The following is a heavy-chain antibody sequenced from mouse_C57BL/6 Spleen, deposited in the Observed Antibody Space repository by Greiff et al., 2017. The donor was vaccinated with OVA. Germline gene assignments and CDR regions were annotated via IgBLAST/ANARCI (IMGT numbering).Heavy chain of an antibody. CDR2: INPNNGGT. CDR3: ARSPYYYGTYDY. J-gene: IGHJ2*01. CDR1: GYTFTDYN. Sequence: EVQLQESGPELVKPGASVKIPCKASGYTFTDYNMDWVKQSHGKSLEWIGDINPNNGGTIYPQKFNGKAPLTVDTSSSTAYMELRSLTSEDTAVDYCARSPYYYGTYDYWGQGTTLTVSS. V-gene: IGHV1-18*01. D-gene: IGHD1-1*01.